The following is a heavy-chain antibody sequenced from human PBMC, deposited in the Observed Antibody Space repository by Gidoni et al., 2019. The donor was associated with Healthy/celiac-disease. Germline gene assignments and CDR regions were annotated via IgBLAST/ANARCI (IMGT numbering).Heavy chain of an antibody. D-gene: IGHD2-15*01. CDR3: ARAPGRKGYCSGGSCYVYYYYYGMDV. V-gene: IGHV4-34*01. CDR2: INHSGST. Sequence: QVQLQQWCAGLLKPSETLSLTCAVYGGSFSGYYWRWIRQHQGKGLEWIGEINHSGSTNYNPSLKSRVTISVDTSKNQFSLKLSSVTAADTAVYYCARAPGRKGYCSGGSCYVYYYYYGMDVWGQGTTVTVSS. CDR1: GGSFSGYY. J-gene: IGHJ6*02.